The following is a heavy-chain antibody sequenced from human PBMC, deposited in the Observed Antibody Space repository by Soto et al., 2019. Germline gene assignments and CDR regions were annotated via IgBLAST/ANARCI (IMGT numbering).Heavy chain of an antibody. CDR2: ISGSGGST. CDR3: AKDQGRYDSSGWTYYYYYYGMDV. CDR1: GFTFSSYA. V-gene: IGHV3-23*01. Sequence: PGGSLRLSCAASGFTFSSYAMSWVRQAPGKGLEWVSAISGSGGSTYYADSVKGRFTISRDNSKNTLYLQMNSLRAEDTAVYYCAKDQGRYDSSGWTYYYYYYGMDVWGEGTTVTVSS. J-gene: IGHJ6*04. D-gene: IGHD3-22*01.